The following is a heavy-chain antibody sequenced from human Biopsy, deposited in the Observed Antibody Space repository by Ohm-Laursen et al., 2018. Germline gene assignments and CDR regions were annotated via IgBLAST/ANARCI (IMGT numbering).Heavy chain of an antibody. CDR1: GGSISNNNYY. Sequence: SVTLSLTCTVSGGSISNNNYYWGWIRQPPGKGLEWIGSIFYRGSTHYKQSLKSRVNISVDTSNNQLSLKLICVTAADTAVYYCARDYDTSGYYYVSWGQGTLVTVSS. CDR3: ARDYDTSGYYYVS. CDR2: IFYRGST. J-gene: IGHJ5*02. D-gene: IGHD3-22*01. V-gene: IGHV4-39*01.